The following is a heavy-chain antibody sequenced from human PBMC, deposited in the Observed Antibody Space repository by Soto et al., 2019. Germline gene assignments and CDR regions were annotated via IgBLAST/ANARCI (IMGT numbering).Heavy chain of an antibody. CDR3: AKDNSFLYGIFDY. CDR1: GFTFDDYA. J-gene: IGHJ4*02. Sequence: EVQLVESGGDLVQPGRSLRLSCAASGFTFDDYAMHWVRQAPGKGLEWVSGISWNSGNRGYADSVKGRFTISRDNAKNSLYLQMNSLRAEDTALYYCAKDNSFLYGIFDYWGQGTLVTVSS. D-gene: IGHD3-10*01. V-gene: IGHV3-9*01. CDR2: ISWNSGNR.